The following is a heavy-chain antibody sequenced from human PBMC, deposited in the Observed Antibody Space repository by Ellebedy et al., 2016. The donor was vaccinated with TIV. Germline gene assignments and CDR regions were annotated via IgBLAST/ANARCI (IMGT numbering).Heavy chain of an antibody. D-gene: IGHD3-22*01. CDR1: VGSISNHY. V-gene: IGHV4-59*11. CDR3: ARDTYYSDPENTYIDWFDS. J-gene: IGHJ5*01. CDR2: IHRSGST. Sequence: SETLSLTCIVSVGSISNHYWSWIRQSPGKGLEWIGYIHRSGSTRWNPSLNSRVTMSIDTSKNQISLKLDSVTAADTAVYYCARDTYYSDPENTYIDWFDSWGPGTLVTVSS.